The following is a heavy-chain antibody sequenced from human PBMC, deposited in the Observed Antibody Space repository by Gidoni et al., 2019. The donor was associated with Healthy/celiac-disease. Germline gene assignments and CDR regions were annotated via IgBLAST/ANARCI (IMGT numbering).Heavy chain of an antibody. Sequence: VQPVQSGAEVKQHGASVKVSCQASGYTFTSYGISWVRQAPGQGLEWMGWISAYNGNTNYAQKLQGTVTMATDTSTSTAYMELRSLRSDDTDVYYCASYQLLYQGEFDYWGQGTLVNVSS. V-gene: IGHV1-18*01. CDR3: ASYQLLYQGEFDY. J-gene: IGHJ4*02. D-gene: IGHD2-2*02. CDR2: ISAYNGNT. CDR1: GYTFTSYG.